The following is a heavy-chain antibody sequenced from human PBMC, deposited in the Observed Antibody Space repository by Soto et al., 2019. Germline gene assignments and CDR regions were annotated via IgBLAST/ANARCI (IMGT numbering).Heavy chain of an antibody. D-gene: IGHD5-18*01. Sequence: QVQLVQSGAEVKKPGASVKVSCKASGYTFTDYAIHWVRQAPGQRLEWMGWITVGNGNTKYSQKFQGRIAITRDTSASTAYMELRSLRSEDTAVYYCAREGGYTYGYWFDPWGQGTLVTVPS. CDR1: GYTFTDYA. V-gene: IGHV1-3*01. J-gene: IGHJ5*02. CDR2: ITVGNGNT. CDR3: AREGGYTYGYWFDP.